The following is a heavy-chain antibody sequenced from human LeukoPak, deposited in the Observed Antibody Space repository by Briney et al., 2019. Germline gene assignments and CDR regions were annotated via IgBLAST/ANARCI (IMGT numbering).Heavy chain of an antibody. CDR2: INTNTGNP. V-gene: IGHV7-4-1*02. Sequence: GASVKVSGKASGYTFASYAMNWVRQAPGQGLEWMRWINTNTGNPTYAQGFTGRFVFSLDTSVSTAYLQMSCLKAEDTAVYYCAAQGGTTEGYYYYYGMDVWGQGTTVTVSS. D-gene: IGHD1-1*01. CDR1: GYTFASYA. J-gene: IGHJ6*02. CDR3: AAQGGTTEGYYYYYGMDV.